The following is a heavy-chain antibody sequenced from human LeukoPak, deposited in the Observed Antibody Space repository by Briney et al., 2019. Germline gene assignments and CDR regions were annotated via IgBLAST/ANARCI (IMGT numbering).Heavy chain of an antibody. CDR3: ARDAPGNTALDY. V-gene: IGHV3-74*01. CDR1: GFTFISYW. CDR2: TNGYGSST. Sequence: PGGSLRLSCAASGFTFISYWMHWVRQAPGKGLVWVSRTNGYGSSTDFADSVKGRFTISRDNAKNTLYLQMNSLRAEDTAVYYCARDAPGNTALDYWGQGTLVTVSS. J-gene: IGHJ4*02. D-gene: IGHD5-18*01.